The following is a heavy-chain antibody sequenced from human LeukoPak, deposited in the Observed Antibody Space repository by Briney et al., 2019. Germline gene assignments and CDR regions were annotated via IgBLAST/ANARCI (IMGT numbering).Heavy chain of an antibody. J-gene: IGHJ4*02. D-gene: IGHD3-10*01. CDR3: ARLGGSGSYYLVGY. CDR1: SGSISSSSCY. CDR2: IYYSGST. Sequence: SETLSLTCTVSSGSISSSSCYWGWIRQPPGKGLEWIGSIYYSGSTYYNPSLKSRVTISVDTSKNQFSLRLSSVTAADTAVYYCARLGGSGSYYLVGYWGQGTLVTVSS. V-gene: IGHV4-39*01.